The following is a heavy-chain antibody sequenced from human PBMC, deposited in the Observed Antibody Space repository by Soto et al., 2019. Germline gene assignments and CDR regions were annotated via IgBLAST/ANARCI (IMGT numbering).Heavy chain of an antibody. D-gene: IGHD1-1*01. Sequence: SETLSLTCTVSGGSISSGDYYWSWIRQPPGKGLEWIGYIYYSGSTYYNPSLKSRVTISVDTSKIQFSLKLSSVTAADTAVYYCASLNDFWFDPWGQGTLVTVSS. J-gene: IGHJ5*02. CDR2: IYYSGST. CDR1: GGSISSGDYY. CDR3: ASLNDFWFDP. V-gene: IGHV4-30-4*01.